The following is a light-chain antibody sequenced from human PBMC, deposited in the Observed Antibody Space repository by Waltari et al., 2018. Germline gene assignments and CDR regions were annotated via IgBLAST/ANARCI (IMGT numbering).Light chain of an antibody. CDR2: GTS. V-gene: IGKV3-20*01. J-gene: IGKJ4*01. CDR1: QSVSSIS. Sequence: VVLTQSPDTLSLSPGERATLSCRASQSVSSISLARLQQKPGQAPRLVIYGTSNRATGFPDRFSGSGSGTDFTLTISRLEPEDFAMYYCQQYDGSVLTFGGGTKVEL. CDR3: QQYDGSVLT.